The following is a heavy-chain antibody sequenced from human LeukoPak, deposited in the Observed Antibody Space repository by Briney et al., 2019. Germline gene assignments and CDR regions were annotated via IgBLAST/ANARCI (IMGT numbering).Heavy chain of an antibody. Sequence: GASVKVSCKASGYTFTGYYIHWVRQAPGQGLEWMGWMNPTSGGTNYAEKFQGRVTMTRDTSIITAYMELSSLRSDDTAVYYCAREGYHRPAWFDPWGQGTLVTVSP. D-gene: IGHD5-18*01. CDR1: GYTFTGYY. CDR2: MNPTSGGT. J-gene: IGHJ5*02. V-gene: IGHV1-2*02. CDR3: AREGYHRPAWFDP.